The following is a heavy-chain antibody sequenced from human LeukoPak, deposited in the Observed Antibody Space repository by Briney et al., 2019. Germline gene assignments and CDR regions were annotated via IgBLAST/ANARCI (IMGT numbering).Heavy chain of an antibody. Sequence: ASVKVSCKVFGYTLTELSMHWVRQAPGKGLEWMGGFDPEDGETIYAQKFQGRVTMTEDTSTDTAYMELSSLRSEDTAVYYCATVYYGSGSYYIAPYYFDYWGQGTLVTVSS. CDR1: GYTLTELS. D-gene: IGHD3-10*01. V-gene: IGHV1-24*01. CDR3: ATVYYGSGSYYIAPYYFDY. CDR2: FDPEDGET. J-gene: IGHJ4*02.